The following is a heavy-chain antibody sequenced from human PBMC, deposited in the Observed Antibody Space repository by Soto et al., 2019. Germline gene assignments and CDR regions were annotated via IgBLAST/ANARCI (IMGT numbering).Heavy chain of an antibody. D-gene: IGHD3-3*01. V-gene: IGHV4-31*03. Sequence: QVQLQESGPGLVKPSQTLSLTCTVSGGSISSGDYYWSWIRQHPGKGLEWIGYIYYSGSTYYNPSLKDRTTVAVNTSQNPFSLKPSSVTAADTAVYYWPRWWSGSLQGFAPWGQGTRVTVSS. CDR2: IYYSGST. J-gene: IGHJ5*02. CDR3: PRWWSGSLQGFAP. CDR1: GGSISSGDYY.